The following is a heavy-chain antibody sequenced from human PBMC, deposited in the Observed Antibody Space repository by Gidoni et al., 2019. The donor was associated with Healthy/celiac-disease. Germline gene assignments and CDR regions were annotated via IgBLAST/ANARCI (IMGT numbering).Heavy chain of an antibody. V-gene: IGHV3-21*01. D-gene: IGHD3-22*01. Sequence: EVQLVESGGGLVKPGGSLRLSCAASGFTFSSYSMNWVRQAPGKGLEWVSSISSSSSYIYYADSVKGRFTISRDNAKNSLYLQMNSLRAEDTAVYYCARDLGYYDSGDAFDIWGQGTMVTVSS. CDR3: ARDLGYYDSGDAFDI. CDR1: GFTFSSYS. J-gene: IGHJ3*02. CDR2: ISSSSSYI.